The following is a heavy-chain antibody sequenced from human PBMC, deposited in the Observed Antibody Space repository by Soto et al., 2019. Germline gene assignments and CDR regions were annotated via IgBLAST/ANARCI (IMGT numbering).Heavy chain of an antibody. CDR2: ITDTGGDS. J-gene: IGHJ4*01. CDR3: ASGSKDSYPGSRIFDF. D-gene: IGHD3-10*01. V-gene: IGHV3-23*01. CDR1: GFTFGSRA. Sequence: PGGSLRLSCVASGFTFGSRAMSWVRQAPGEGLEWVSTITDTGGDSKSADSVRGRFAISRCNSRNTLYLQMSSLRAEDSAVYYCASGSKDSYPGSRIFDFWGRGTLVTVSS.